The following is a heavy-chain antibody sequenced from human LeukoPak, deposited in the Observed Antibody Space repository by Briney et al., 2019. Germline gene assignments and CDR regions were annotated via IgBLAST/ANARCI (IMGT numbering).Heavy chain of an antibody. J-gene: IGHJ4*02. V-gene: IGHV4-59*12. D-gene: IGHD5-18*01. CDR1: GGSISSYY. Sequence: SETLSLTCTVSGGSISSYYWSWIRQPPGKGLEWIGYIYYSGSTNYNPSLKSRVTISLDTSKNQFSLRLSSVTAADTTVYYCARDTDYGYPGPFDYWGQGTLVTVSS. CDR2: IYYSGST. CDR3: ARDTDYGYPGPFDY.